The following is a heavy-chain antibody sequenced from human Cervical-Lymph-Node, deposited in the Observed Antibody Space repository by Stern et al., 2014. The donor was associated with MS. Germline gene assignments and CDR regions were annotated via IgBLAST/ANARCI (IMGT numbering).Heavy chain of an antibody. CDR1: GYTFIVYY. D-gene: IGHD6-13*01. CDR2: ISPNTGDT. J-gene: IGHJ4*02. V-gene: IGHV1-2*06. Sequence: VQLVESGAEVKKPGASVRVSCKASGYTFIVYYMHWVRQAPGQGLEWMGRISPNTGDTYYAQKFQGRVTVTRDTSISTVYMELSRLRSDDTAVYFCARGTPDRFTSSWYLNWGQGTLVTVSS. CDR3: ARGTPDRFTSSWYLN.